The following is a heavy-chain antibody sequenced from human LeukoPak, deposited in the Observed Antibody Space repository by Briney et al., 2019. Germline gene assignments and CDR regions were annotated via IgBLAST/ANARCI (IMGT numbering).Heavy chain of an antibody. V-gene: IGHV3-7*01. Sequence: GGSLRLSCAASGFTFSSYWMSWVRQAPGKGLEWVANIIQDGSEKYYVDSVKGRFTISRDNAKNSLYLQMNSLRAEDTAVYYCARAYSAAGTFGGWYVYYFDYWGQGTLVTVSS. CDR3: ARAYSAAGTFGGWYVYYFDY. D-gene: IGHD6-19*01. CDR1: GFTFSSYW. J-gene: IGHJ4*02. CDR2: IIQDGSEK.